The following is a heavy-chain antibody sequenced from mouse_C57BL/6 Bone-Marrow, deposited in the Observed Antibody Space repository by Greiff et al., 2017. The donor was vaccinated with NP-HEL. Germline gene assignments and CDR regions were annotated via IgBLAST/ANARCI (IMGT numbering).Heavy chain of an antibody. CDR3: AGLLRYAMDY. CDR1: GYTFTDYY. J-gene: IGHJ4*01. CDR2: INPYNGGT. D-gene: IGHD1-1*01. Sequence: VQLKESGPVLVKPGASVKMSCKASGYTFTDYYMNWVKQSHGKSLEWIGVINPYNGGTSYNQKFKGKATLTVDKSSSTAYMELNSLTSEDSAIYYCAGLLRYAMDYWGQGTSVTVSS. V-gene: IGHV1-19*01.